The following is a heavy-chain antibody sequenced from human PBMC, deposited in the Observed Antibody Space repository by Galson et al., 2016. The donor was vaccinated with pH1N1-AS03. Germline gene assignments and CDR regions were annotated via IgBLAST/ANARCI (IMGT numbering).Heavy chain of an antibody. CDR2: IFHSGNT. J-gene: IGHJ4*02. CDR3: AREGATADPDDS. D-gene: IGHD6-13*01. Sequence: ETLSLTCAVSGYSISSGYYWGWIRQPPGKGLEWIGSIFHSGNTYYNPSLKSRVTISVDTSKNQFSLNLYSVTTADTAVYYCAREGATADPDDSWGQGTLVTVSS. CDR1: GYSISSGYY. V-gene: IGHV4-38-2*02.